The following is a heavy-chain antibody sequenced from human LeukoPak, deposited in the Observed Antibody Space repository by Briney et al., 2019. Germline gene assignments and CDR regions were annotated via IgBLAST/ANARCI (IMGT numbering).Heavy chain of an antibody. CDR1: GDFISSYY. CDR2: IYYSGST. J-gene: IGHJ4*02. CDR3: ARDQSGYGGTTELVLFDY. D-gene: IGHD4-23*01. V-gene: IGHV4-59*01. Sequence: TSETLSLTCTVSGDFISSYYWSWIRQPPGKGLECIGYIYYSGSTNYNPSLKSRVTISVDTSKNQFSLKLSSVTAADTAVYYCARDQSGYGGTTELVLFDYWGQGTLVTVSS.